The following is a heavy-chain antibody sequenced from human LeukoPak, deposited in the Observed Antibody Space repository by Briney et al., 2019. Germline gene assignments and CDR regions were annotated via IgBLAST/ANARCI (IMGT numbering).Heavy chain of an antibody. CDR1: GFSFSTHW. J-gene: IGHJ3*02. D-gene: IGHD5-24*01. CDR2: IKQDGSVI. Sequence: GGSLRLSCAASGFSFSTHWMSWFRQAPGKGLEWVALIKQDGSVIHYVDSVKGRFTIFRDNAKNSLSLQMNSLRADDTAVYYCAGDEGWTFDIWGQGTKVTVSS. CDR3: AGDEGWTFDI. V-gene: IGHV3-7*01.